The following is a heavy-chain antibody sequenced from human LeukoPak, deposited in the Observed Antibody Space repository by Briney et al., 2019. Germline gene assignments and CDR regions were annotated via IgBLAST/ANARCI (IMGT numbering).Heavy chain of an antibody. CDR3: ATLRVGPLYFAY. D-gene: IGHD1-26*01. V-gene: IGHV3-7*05. Sequence: PGGSLRLSCAAPGLTFSTLWMSWVRQAPGKGLEWVANIKPDGGAKYYVDSGKGRFTISRDNAKNSLFLQMNSLSVDDTAVYYCATLRVGPLYFAYWGQGTLVTVSS. J-gene: IGHJ4*02. CDR1: GLTFSTLW. CDR2: IKPDGGAK.